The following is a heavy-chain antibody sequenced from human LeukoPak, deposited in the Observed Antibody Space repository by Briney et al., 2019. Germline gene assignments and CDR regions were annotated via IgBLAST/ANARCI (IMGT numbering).Heavy chain of an antibody. D-gene: IGHD2-21*02. Sequence: SETLSLTCAVYGGSFSGYYWTWVRQPPGKGVEWVGEMNNSGSTNYNPSLKTRVTISVHTSKNQFSLKLSSVTAADTAVYYCAREALTRWFDPWGQGTPVTVSS. CDR2: MNNSGST. V-gene: IGHV4-34*01. CDR1: GGSFSGYY. CDR3: AREALTRWFDP. J-gene: IGHJ5*02.